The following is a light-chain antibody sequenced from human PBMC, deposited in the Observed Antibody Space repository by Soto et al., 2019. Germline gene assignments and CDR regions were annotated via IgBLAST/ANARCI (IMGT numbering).Light chain of an antibody. J-gene: IGKJ3*01. CDR3: QQYGSSPRGIT. CDR2: GAS. V-gene: IGKV3-20*01. CDR1: QSVSSSY. Sequence: EIVLTQSPGTLSLSPGERATLSCRASQSVSSSYLAWYQQKPGQAPRLLIYGASSGATGIPDRFSGSGSGTDFTLTISRLEPEDFAVYYCQQYGSSPRGITFGPGTKVDIK.